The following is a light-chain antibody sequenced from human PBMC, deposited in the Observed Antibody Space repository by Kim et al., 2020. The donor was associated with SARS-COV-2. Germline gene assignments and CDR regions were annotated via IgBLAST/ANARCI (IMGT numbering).Light chain of an antibody. J-gene: IGLJ3*02. CDR1: NSDVGAYIY. CDR2: DVS. V-gene: IGLV2-11*03. CDR3: CSYADNYTWV. Sequence: GPSVTISCTGTNSDVGAYIYVSWYRQHPGKAPKPMIYDVSKRPSGVPDRFSGSKSGNTASLTISGLQAEDEADYYCCSYADNYTWVFGGGTQLTVL.